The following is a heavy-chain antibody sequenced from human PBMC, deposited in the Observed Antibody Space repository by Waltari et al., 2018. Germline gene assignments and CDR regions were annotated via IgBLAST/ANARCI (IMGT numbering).Heavy chain of an antibody. Sequence: EVQLVESGGGLVQPGGSLRLSCAASVFPLSNYWMSWVRQAPGKGPEWVANIMTDGSEEYYVDSVRGRFTISRDNAKNSLYLQMNSLRPEDTAVYYCVRDQWFAFDIWGQGTMVTVSS. V-gene: IGHV3-7*01. D-gene: IGHD3-22*01. CDR2: IMTDGSEE. CDR1: VFPLSNYW. CDR3: VRDQWFAFDI. J-gene: IGHJ3*02.